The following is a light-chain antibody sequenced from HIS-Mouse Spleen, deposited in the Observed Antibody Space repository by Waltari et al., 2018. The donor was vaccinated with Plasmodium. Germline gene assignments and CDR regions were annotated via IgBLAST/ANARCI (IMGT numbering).Light chain of an antibody. J-gene: IGLJ1*01. Sequence: QSALTQPASVSGSPGQSITISCTGTRSDFGGYNLLSWYKQHPCKAPKLMIYEGSKRPSGVSNRFSGSKSGNTASLTISGLQAEDEADYYCCSYAGSSTYVFGTGTKVTVL. CDR3: CSYAGSSTYV. CDR1: RSDFGGYNL. CDR2: EGS. V-gene: IGLV2-23*01.